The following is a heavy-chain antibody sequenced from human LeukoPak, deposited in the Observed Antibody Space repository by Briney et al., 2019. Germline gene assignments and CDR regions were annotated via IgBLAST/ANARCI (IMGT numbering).Heavy chain of an antibody. CDR2: INPSGGST. CDR3: ASHWGNWNDLHY. CDR1: GYTFTSYY. J-gene: IGHJ4*02. D-gene: IGHD1-1*01. V-gene: IGHV1-46*01. Sequence: GASVKVSCKASGYTFTSYYMHWARQAPGQGLEWMGIINPSGGSTSYAQKFQGRVTMTRDTSTSTVYMELSSLRSEDTAVYYCASHWGNWNDLHYWGQGTLVTVS.